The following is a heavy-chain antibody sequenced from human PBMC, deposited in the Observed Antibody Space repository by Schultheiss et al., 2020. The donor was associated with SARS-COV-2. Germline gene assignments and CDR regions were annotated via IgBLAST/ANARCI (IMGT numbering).Heavy chain of an antibody. Sequence: SGPTLVKPTQTLTLTCTFSGFSLSTTSMCVSWIRQPPGKALEWLALIYWDDDKRYSPSLKSRLTITKDTSKNQVVLTMTNMDPVDTATYYCAHRSYDSSGYLVDYWGQGTLVTVSS. CDR2: IYWDDDK. J-gene: IGHJ4*02. CDR1: GFSLSTTSMC. CDR3: AHRSYDSSGYLVDY. V-gene: IGHV2-5*08. D-gene: IGHD3-22*01.